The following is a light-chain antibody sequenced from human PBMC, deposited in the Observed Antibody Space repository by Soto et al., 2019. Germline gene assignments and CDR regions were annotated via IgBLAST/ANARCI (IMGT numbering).Light chain of an antibody. CDR2: EVS. J-gene: IGLJ1*01. Sequence: QSALTQPPSASGSPGQSVTISCTGTSSDIGAYDYVSWYQQHPGKVPKLMIYEVSKRPSGVPDRFSASKSGNTASLTVSGLQAEDEADYYCSSHGGANNLYGFGTGTKLTVL. CDR1: SSDIGAYDY. V-gene: IGLV2-8*01. CDR3: SSHGGANNLYG.